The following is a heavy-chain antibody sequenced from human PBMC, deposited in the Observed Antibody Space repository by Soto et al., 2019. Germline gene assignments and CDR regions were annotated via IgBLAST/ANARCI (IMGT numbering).Heavy chain of an antibody. CDR1: GGTFSSYT. J-gene: IGHJ4*02. V-gene: IGHV1-69*02. CDR2: LIPILGIA. D-gene: IGHD6-13*01. CDR3: ARSSSWPDRTYFAY. Sequence: QVQLVQSGAEVKKPGSSVKVSCKASGGTFSSYTISWVRQAPGQGLEWMGRLIPILGIANYAQKFQGRVTITADNSPSTAYMELSSLRSEDTAVYYCARSSSWPDRTYFAYWGQGTLVTVSS.